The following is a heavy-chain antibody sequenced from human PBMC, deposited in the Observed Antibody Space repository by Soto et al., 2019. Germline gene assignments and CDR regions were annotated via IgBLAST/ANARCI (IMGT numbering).Heavy chain of an antibody. J-gene: IGHJ3*02. Sequence: ASVKVSCKASGYTFTSYDINWVRQATGQGLEWMGWMNPNSGNTGYAQKFQGRVTMTRNTSISTAYMELSSLRSEDTAVYYCARGLGSSGWYTLGDAFDIWGQGTMVTVSS. CDR2: MNPNSGNT. CDR1: GYTFTSYD. CDR3: ARGLGSSGWYTLGDAFDI. V-gene: IGHV1-8*01. D-gene: IGHD6-19*01.